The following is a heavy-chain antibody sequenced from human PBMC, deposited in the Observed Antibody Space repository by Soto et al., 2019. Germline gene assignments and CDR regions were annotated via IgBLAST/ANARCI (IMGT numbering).Heavy chain of an antibody. J-gene: IGHJ2*01. CDR1: GGTFSSYA. CDR3: ASSRVCGGDCFVYFDL. CDR2: LIPIFGTA. D-gene: IGHD2-21*02. V-gene: IGHV1-69*05. Sequence: QVQLVQSGAEVKKPGSSVKVSCKASGGTFSSYAISWVRQAPGQGHEWMGGLIPIFGTANYAQKFQGRVTITSDESTITAYMELSILRSDHTAVYYCASSRVCGGDCFVYFDLWGRGTLVTVSS.